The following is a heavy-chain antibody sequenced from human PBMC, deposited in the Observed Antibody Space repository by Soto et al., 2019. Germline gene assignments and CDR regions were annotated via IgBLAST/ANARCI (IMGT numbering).Heavy chain of an antibody. V-gene: IGHV1-18*01. CDR1: GYTFTSYG. Sequence: QVQLVQSGAEVKKPGASVKVSCKPSGYTFTSYGISWVRQAPGQGLEWMGWISAYNGNTNYAQKLQDRVTMTTDTSTSTVDMELRSLRSDDTAVYYCARVIFGVDYFDYWGQGTLVTVSS. CDR2: ISAYNGNT. D-gene: IGHD3-3*01. CDR3: ARVIFGVDYFDY. J-gene: IGHJ4*02.